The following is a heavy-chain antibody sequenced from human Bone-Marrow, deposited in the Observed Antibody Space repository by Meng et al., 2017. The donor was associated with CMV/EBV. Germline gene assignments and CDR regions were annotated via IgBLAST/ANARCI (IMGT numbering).Heavy chain of an antibody. V-gene: IGHV4-39*01. D-gene: IGHD3-3*01. CDR2: IYYSGST. Sequence: SYCWGWSRQAPGKGLEWIGTIYYSGSTYYNPSIKSRVTISVDTSKNQFSLKLSSVTAADTAVYYCGRLPRSHRITIFGEVIVNYFDYWGQGTLVTVSS. J-gene: IGHJ4*02. CDR3: GRLPRSHRITIFGEVIVNYFDY. CDR1: SYC.